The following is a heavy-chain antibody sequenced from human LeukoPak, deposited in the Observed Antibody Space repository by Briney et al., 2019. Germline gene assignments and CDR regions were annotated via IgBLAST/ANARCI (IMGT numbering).Heavy chain of an antibody. V-gene: IGHV3-11*04. J-gene: IGHJ3*02. D-gene: IGHD3-22*01. CDR3: ARLLSGSYYDSSGYPGNAFDI. CDR2: ISSSGSTI. Sequence: GGSLRLSCAASGFTFSDYYMSWIRQAPGKGLEWVSYISSSGSTIYYADSVKGRFTISRDNAKNSLYLQMNSLRAEDTAVYYCARLLSGSYYDSSGYPGNAFDIWGQGTMVTVSS. CDR1: GFTFSDYY.